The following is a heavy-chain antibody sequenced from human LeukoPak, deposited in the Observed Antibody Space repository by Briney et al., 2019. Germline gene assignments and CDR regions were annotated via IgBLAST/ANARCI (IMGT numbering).Heavy chain of an antibody. D-gene: IGHD1-26*01. Sequence: ASVKVSCKASGYTFTSYGISWVRQAPGQGLEWMGWISAYNGNTNYAQKLQGRVTMTTDTSTSTACMELSSLRSDDTAVYDCARMAPGAGNWGQGTLVTVSS. V-gene: IGHV1-18*01. CDR3: ARMAPGAGN. CDR2: ISAYNGNT. CDR1: GYTFTSYG. J-gene: IGHJ4*02.